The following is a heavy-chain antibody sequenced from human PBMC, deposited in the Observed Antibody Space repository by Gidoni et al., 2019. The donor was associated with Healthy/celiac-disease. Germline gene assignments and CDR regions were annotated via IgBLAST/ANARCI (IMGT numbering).Heavy chain of an antibody. CDR2: INPSGGST. D-gene: IGHD2-15*01. CDR3: ARGGDIVVVVADNGSWFDP. J-gene: IGHJ5*02. Sequence: QVQLVQSGAEVKKPGASVKVSCKASGYTFTSYYMHWVRQAPGQGLEWMGIINPSGGSTSYAQKFQGRVTMTRDTSTSTVYMELSSLRSEDTAVYYCARGGDIVVVVADNGSWFDPWGQGTLVTVSS. CDR1: GYTFTSYY. V-gene: IGHV1-46*03.